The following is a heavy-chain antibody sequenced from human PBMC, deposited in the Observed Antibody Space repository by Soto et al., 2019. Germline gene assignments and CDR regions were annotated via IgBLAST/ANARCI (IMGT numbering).Heavy chain of an antibody. J-gene: IGHJ4*02. CDR1: GYTFTSYY. D-gene: IGHD2-15*01. CDR2: INPSGGST. CDR3: ARICSGGSCAAGHFDC. Sequence: QVQLVQSGAEVKKPGASVKVSCKASGYTFTSYYMHWVRQAPGQGLEWMGIINPSGGSTSYAQKCQGRVTMTRDTSTSTVYMGLSSLRSEDTAVYYCARICSGGSCAAGHFDCWGQGTLVTVSS. V-gene: IGHV1-46*03.